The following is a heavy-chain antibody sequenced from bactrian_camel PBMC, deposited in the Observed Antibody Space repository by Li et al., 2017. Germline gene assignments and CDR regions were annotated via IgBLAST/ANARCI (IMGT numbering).Heavy chain of an antibody. CDR2: IDSGGLA. Sequence: VQLVESGGGSVQAGGSLTLSCSASTSGYTYSTDSMGWFRQAPGKEREGVATIDSGGLAKYADSVKGRFTISQDNAKNTLTLQMNSLKPEDTAMYYCAADRPDSRCACYSGSWCRDFLGQGTQVTVS. J-gene: IGHJ4*01. V-gene: IGHV3S53*01. CDR1: TSGYTYSTDS. D-gene: IGHD7*01.